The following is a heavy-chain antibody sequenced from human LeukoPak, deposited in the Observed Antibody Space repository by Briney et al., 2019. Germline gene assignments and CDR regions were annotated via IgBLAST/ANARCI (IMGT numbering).Heavy chain of an antibody. CDR3: ARTYYGSGGMDV. CDR2: ISSSGSTI. CDR1: GFTFSSYE. D-gene: IGHD3-10*01. V-gene: IGHV3-48*03. J-gene: IGHJ6*03. Sequence: GGSLRLSCAASGFTFSSYEMNWVRQAPGKGLEWVSYISSSGSTIYYADSVKGRFTISRDNAKNSLYLQMNSLRAEDTAVYYCARTYYGSGGMDVWGKGTTVTVSS.